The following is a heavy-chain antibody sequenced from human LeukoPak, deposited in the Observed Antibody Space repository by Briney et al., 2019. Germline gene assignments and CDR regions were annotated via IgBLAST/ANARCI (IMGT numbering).Heavy chain of an antibody. Sequence: GASVKVSCKASGYTFTGYYMHWVRQAPGQGLEWMGWINPNSGGTNYAQKFQGRVTMTRDTSISTAYMELSRLRSDDTAVYYCARGLLWFGELSYGMDVWGQGTTVTVSS. CDR1: GYTFTGYY. D-gene: IGHD3-10*01. J-gene: IGHJ6*02. CDR2: INPNSGGT. CDR3: ARGLLWFGELSYGMDV. V-gene: IGHV1-2*02.